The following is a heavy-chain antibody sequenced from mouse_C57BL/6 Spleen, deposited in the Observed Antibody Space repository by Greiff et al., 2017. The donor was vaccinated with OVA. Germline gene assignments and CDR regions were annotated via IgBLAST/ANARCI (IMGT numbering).Heavy chain of an antibody. D-gene: IGHD1-1*01. CDR2: INPNNGGT. CDR3: ATSYYGSSPWFAY. Sequence: VQLQQSGPELVKPGASVKISCKASGYTFTDYYMNWVKQSHGKSLEWIGDINPNNGGTSYNQKFKGKATLTVDKSSSTAYMELRSLTSEDSAVYYCATSYYGSSPWFAYWGQGTLVTVSA. J-gene: IGHJ3*01. CDR1: GYTFTDYY. V-gene: IGHV1-26*01.